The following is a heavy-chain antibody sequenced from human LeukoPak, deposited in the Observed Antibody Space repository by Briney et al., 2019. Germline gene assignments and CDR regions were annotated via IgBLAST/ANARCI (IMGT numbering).Heavy chain of an antibody. CDR1: GFTFDDYA. J-gene: IGHJ4*02. D-gene: IGHD7-27*01. V-gene: IGHV3-9*01. Sequence: GRSLRLSCAVSGFTFDDYAIHWVRQAPGKGLEWVSGITWNSGRIAYADSVKGRFTISRDNAKNSLYLQMNSLRADDTAFYYCAKDMEGTGLYYFDYWGQGTLVTVSS. CDR2: ITWNSGRI. CDR3: AKDMEGTGLYYFDY.